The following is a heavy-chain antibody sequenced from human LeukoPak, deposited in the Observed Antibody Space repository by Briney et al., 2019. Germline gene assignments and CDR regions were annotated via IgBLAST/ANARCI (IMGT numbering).Heavy chain of an antibody. CDR2: VNPQNGDT. J-gene: IGHJ4*02. Sequence: ASVNVSCKASGYNFAVYYIQWLRQTPGQGPEWMGWVNPQNGDTKVVEKFGGRVTMASDTSINTVFLELNSLTPNDTGVYYCAIRRDFGATPDIFGHWGPGTQVTVSS. V-gene: IGHV1-2*02. D-gene: IGHD4-17*01. CDR1: GYNFAVYY. CDR3: AIRRDFGATPDIFGH.